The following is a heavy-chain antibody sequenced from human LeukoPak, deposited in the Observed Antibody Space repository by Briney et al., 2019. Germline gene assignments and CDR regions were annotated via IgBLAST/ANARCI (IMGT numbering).Heavy chain of an antibody. CDR3: ARGQQLVPGYYYYGMDV. CDR1: GFTVSSNY. V-gene: IGHV3-53*01. Sequence: PGGSLRLSCAASGFTVSSNYMSWVRQAPGKGLEWVSVIYSGGRTYYADSVKGRFTISRDKSKNTLYLQMNSLRTEDTAVYYCARGQQLVPGYYYYGMDVWGQGTTDTVSS. D-gene: IGHD6-13*01. CDR2: IYSGGRT. J-gene: IGHJ6*02.